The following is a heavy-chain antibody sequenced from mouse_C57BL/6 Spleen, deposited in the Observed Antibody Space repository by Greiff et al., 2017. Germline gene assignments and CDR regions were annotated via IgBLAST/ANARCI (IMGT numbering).Heavy chain of an antibody. CDR1: GFTFSSYA. J-gene: IGHJ2*01. V-gene: IGHV5-4*01. Sequence: EVKLVESGGGLVKPGGSLKLSCAASGFTFSSYAMSWVRQTPEKRLEWVATISDGGSYTYYPDNVKGRFTISRDNAKNNLYLQMSHLKSEDTAMYYCARDGLRGFDYWGQGTTLTVSS. D-gene: IGHD1-1*01. CDR2: ISDGGSYT. CDR3: ARDGLRGFDY.